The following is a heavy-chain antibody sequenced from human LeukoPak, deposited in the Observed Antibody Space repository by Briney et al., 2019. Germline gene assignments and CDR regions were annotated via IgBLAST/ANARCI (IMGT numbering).Heavy chain of an antibody. Sequence: GGSLRLSCAASGFTFSSYSMNWVRQAPGKGLEWVSSISSSSSYIYYADSVKGRFTISRDNAKNSLYLQMDSLRAEDTAVYYCARGASGSYHYFDQWGQGTLVAVSS. CDR3: ARGASGSYHYFDQ. CDR1: GFTFSSYS. V-gene: IGHV3-21*04. CDR2: ISSSSSYI. D-gene: IGHD1-26*01. J-gene: IGHJ4*02.